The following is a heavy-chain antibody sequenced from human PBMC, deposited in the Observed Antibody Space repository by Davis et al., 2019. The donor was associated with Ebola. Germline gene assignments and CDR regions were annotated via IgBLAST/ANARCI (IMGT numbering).Heavy chain of an antibody. Sequence: ASVKVSCKASGYTFTSYAMHWVRQAPGQRLEWMGRINGGNGNTKYSQKFQGRVTITRDTSASTAYMELSSLRSEDTAVYYCARDGYYYDSSGYSLAFDYWGQGTLVTVSS. CDR1: GYTFTSYA. D-gene: IGHD3-22*01. J-gene: IGHJ4*02. CDR3: ARDGYYYDSSGYSLAFDY. V-gene: IGHV1-3*01. CDR2: INGGNGNT.